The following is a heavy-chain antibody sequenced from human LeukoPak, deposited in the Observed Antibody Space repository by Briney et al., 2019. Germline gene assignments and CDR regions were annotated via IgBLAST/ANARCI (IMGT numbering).Heavy chain of an antibody. V-gene: IGHV1-69*04. CDR3: ARDAGYSSPSFDY. Sequence: GASVKVSCKASGGTFSSYAISWERKTPAQWLEWMGRSIPILGIANYAQKFQGRVTVTAVKSTSTAYMELSSLRSEDTAVYYCARDAGYSSPSFDYWGQGTLVTVSS. CDR1: GGTFSSYA. D-gene: IGHD6-19*01. CDR2: SIPILGIA. J-gene: IGHJ4*02.